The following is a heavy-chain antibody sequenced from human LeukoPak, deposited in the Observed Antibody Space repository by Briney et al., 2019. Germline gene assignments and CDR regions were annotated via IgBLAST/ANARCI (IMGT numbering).Heavy chain of an antibody. CDR3: ARLFDSSGYYVDY. V-gene: IGHV5-51*01. CDR1: GYTFTNYW. J-gene: IGHJ4*02. Sequence: GESLKISCKGSGYTFTNYWIGWVRQMPGKGLEWMGIIYPGDSDTRYSLSFQGQVTISADKSISTAYLHWGSLEASDTAMYYCARLFDSSGYYVDYWGQGTLVTVSS. CDR2: IYPGDSDT. D-gene: IGHD3-22*01.